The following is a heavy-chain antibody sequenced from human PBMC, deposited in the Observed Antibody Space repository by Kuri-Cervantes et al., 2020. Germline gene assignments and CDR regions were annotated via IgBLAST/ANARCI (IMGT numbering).Heavy chain of an antibody. D-gene: IGHD3-10*01. CDR3: ARELGSLVTDAFDI. Sequence: APVKVPCKASGGTLGSFAISWVRQAPGQGLEWMGEVIPPLGTANYAQTFQDRITITTDEVTSTAYMELSSLRSEDTAVYYCARELGSLVTDAFDIWGQGTLVTVSS. V-gene: IGHV1-69*05. J-gene: IGHJ3*02. CDR2: VIPPLGTA. CDR1: GGTLGSFA.